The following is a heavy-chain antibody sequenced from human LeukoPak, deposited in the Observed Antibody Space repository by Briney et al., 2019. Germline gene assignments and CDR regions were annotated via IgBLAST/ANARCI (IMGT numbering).Heavy chain of an antibody. J-gene: IGHJ5*02. CDR3: ARGHIVATISRGWFDP. CDR1: GGSFSGYY. V-gene: IGHV4-34*01. D-gene: IGHD5-12*01. Sequence: KSSETLSLTCAVYGGSFSGYYWSWIRQPPGKGLEWIGEINHSGNTNYNPSLKSRVTISVDTSKNQFSLKLSSVTAADTAVYYCARGHIVATISRGWFDPWGQGTLVTVSS. CDR2: INHSGNT.